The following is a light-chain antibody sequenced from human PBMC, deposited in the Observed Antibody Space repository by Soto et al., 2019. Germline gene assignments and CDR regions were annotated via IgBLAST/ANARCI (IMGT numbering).Light chain of an antibody. Sequence: EIVLTQSPGTLSLSPGERATLSCRASQSVTSSYLAWYQLKPGQAPRLLIYGASSRATGIPDRFSGSGSGTDFTLTISRLEPEDFAVYYCQQYDEWPPSYTCGQGTKLE. CDR2: GAS. J-gene: IGKJ2*01. CDR3: QQYDEWPPSYT. V-gene: IGKV3-20*01. CDR1: QSVTSSY.